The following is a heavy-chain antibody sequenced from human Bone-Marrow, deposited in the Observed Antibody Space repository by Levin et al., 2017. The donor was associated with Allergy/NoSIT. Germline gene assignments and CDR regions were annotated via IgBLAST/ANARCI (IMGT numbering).Heavy chain of an antibody. V-gene: IGHV5-51*01. J-gene: IGHJ4*02. D-gene: IGHD3-10*01. Sequence: KVSCKASGYSFANYWIGWVRQMPGKGLELMGLIYPGDSDARYGPSFQGQVTISADKSTRTAYLQWSTLKASDTAMYYCVRHLGVQGRHTPDYWGQGTLVTVSS. CDR3: VRHLGVQGRHTPDY. CDR1: GYSFANYW. CDR2: IYPGDSDA.